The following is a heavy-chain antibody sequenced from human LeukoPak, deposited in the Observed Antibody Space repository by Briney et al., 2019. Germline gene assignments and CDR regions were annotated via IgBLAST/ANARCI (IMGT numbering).Heavy chain of an antibody. D-gene: IGHD5-18*01. CDR3: ARYPSTDTGINWFDP. CDR1: GGSISSGGYY. V-gene: IGHV4-30-2*01. Sequence: PSETLSLTCTVSGGSISSGGYYWSWIRQPPGRGLEWIGFIYHSGSTYYNPSLKSRVTISVDRSKNQFSLKLSSVTAADTAVYYCARYPSTDTGINWFDPWGQGTLVTVSS. J-gene: IGHJ5*02. CDR2: IYHSGST.